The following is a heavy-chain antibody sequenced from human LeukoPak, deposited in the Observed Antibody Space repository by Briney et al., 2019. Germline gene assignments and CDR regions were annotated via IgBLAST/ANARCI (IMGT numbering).Heavy chain of an antibody. D-gene: IGHD3-22*01. CDR2: INAVNGNT. J-gene: IGHJ4*02. Sequence: ASVKVSCKASGYTCTSYAMHWVRQAPGQRLEWMGWINAVNGNTKYSQKFQGRVTITRDTSASTAYMELSSLRSEDTAVYYCARGSYDSSGYYHLEDYWGQGTLVTVSS. V-gene: IGHV1-3*01. CDR1: GYTCTSYA. CDR3: ARGSYDSSGYYHLEDY.